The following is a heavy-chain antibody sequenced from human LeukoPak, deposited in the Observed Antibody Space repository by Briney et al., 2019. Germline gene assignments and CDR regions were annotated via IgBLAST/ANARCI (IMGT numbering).Heavy chain of an antibody. CDR2: IYYSGST. D-gene: IGHD2-2*02. CDR1: GGSISSYY. Sequence: SETLSLTCTVSGGSISSYYWSWIRQPPGNGLEWIGYIYYSGSTNYNPSLKSRVTISVDTSKNQFSLKLSSVTAADTAVYYCARDHTYYFDYWGQGTLVTVSS. CDR3: ARDHTYYFDY. J-gene: IGHJ4*02. V-gene: IGHV4-59*01.